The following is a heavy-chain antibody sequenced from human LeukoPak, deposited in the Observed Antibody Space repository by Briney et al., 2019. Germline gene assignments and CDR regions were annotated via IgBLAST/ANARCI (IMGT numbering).Heavy chain of an antibody. CDR1: GFTFSDYY. J-gene: IGHJ6*02. CDR3: ARDEVRLELTYGMDV. D-gene: IGHD1-7*01. V-gene: IGHV3-11*01. CDR2: ISSSGSTI. Sequence: GGSLRLSCAASGFTFSDYYMSWIRQAPGKGLEWVSYISSSGSTIYYADSVKGRFTISRDNAKNSLYLQMNSLRAEDTAVYYCARDEVRLELTYGMDVWGQGTTVTVSS.